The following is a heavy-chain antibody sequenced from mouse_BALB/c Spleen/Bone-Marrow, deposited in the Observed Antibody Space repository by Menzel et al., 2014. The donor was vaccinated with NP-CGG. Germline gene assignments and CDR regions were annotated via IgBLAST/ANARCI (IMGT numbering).Heavy chain of an antibody. CDR1: GFNIQDTY. CDR3: ASYYYGSSTLAY. CDR2: IDPANGNT. D-gene: IGHD1-1*01. V-gene: IGHV14-3*02. Sequence: EVQVVESGAELVKPGASVKLSCTASGFNIQDTYMHWVKQRPEQGLEWLGRIDPANGNTKYDPKFQGKATITADTSSNTAYLQLSSLTSEDTAVYYCASYYYGSSTLAYWGQGTLVTVSA. J-gene: IGHJ3*01.